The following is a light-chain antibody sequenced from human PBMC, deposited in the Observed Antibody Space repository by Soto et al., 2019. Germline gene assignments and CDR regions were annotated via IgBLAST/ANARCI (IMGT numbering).Light chain of an antibody. J-gene: IGLJ3*02. CDR2: EVS. V-gene: IGLV2-8*01. CDR1: SSDVGGYNY. CDR3: AAWDDSLSGRV. Sequence: QSALTQPPSASGSPGQSVTISCTGTSSDVGGYNYVSWYQQHPGKAPKLVICEVSKRPSGVPDRFSGSKSGNTASLTVSGLQAEDEADYYCAAWDDSLSGRVFGGGTKLTVL.